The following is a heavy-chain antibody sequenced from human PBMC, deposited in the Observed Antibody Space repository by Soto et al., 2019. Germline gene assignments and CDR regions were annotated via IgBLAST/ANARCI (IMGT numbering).Heavy chain of an antibody. V-gene: IGHV4-30-4*01. D-gene: IGHD2-2*02. CDR3: ARHTARARGPVYYYYGMDV. J-gene: IGHJ6*01. CDR1: GGSISSGDYY. Sequence: KPSETLSLTCTVSGGSISSGDYYWSWIRQPPGKGLEWIGYIYYSGSTYSNPSLKSRVTVSVDTSKNQFSLKLSSVTAADTAVYYCARHTARARGPVYYYYGMDVWGEGTRVTVSS. CDR2: IYYSGST.